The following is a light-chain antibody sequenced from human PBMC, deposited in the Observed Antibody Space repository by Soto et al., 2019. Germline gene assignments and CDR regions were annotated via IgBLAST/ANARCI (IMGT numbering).Light chain of an antibody. V-gene: IGLV1-51*02. Sequence: QSVLTQPPSVSAAPGQTVTISCSGSSSNIGNNYVSWYQQLPGTAPQLLIYENNKRPSGIPDQFSGSNSGTSATLGITGLQTGDEADYYCGTWDSSLSAWVFGGGTKLTVL. CDR1: SSNIGNNY. CDR2: ENN. J-gene: IGLJ3*02. CDR3: GTWDSSLSAWV.